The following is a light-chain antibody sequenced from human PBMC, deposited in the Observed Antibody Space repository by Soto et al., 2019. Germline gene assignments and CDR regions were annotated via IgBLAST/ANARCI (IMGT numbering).Light chain of an antibody. Sequence: EKVMTQSPATLSMSPGERATLSCRASQSVNSYLAWYQQKPGQAPRLLIYGASTRATGIPARFSGSGSGTEFTLTISSLQSEDFAVYYCKQYTKWPSWTFGQGTKVEIK. CDR3: KQYTKWPSWT. CDR1: QSVNSY. CDR2: GAS. J-gene: IGKJ1*01. V-gene: IGKV3-15*01.